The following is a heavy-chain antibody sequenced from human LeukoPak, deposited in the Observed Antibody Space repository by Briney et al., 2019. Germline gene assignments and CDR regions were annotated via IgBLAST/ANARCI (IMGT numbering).Heavy chain of an antibody. D-gene: IGHD3-22*01. J-gene: IGHJ3*01. CDR3: AVAGVRYYDSSGLYAFDF. V-gene: IGHV4-39*01. Sequence: KPSETLSLTCTVSGGSMSSSSYFWGWIRQPPGKGLEWIGTIYYSGSTYYHPSLKSRVTISVDTSKNRFSLKLNSVTAADTAVYYCAVAGVRYYDSSGLYAFDFWGQGTMVTVSS. CDR2: IYYSGST. CDR1: GGSMSSSSYF.